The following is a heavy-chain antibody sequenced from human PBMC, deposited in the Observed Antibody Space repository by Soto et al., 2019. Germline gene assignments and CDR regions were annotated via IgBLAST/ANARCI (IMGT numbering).Heavy chain of an antibody. D-gene: IGHD3-9*01. J-gene: IGHJ4*02. CDR1: GFTFSSYA. Sequence: HPWGSLRLPCAASGFTFSSYAMSWVRQAPGKGLEWVSGIGGSGSSTFYADSVKGRSTISRDNSKNTLYLQMNSLRAEDTAVYHCAKVATGYYYYFDSWGRGTLVTVSS. V-gene: IGHV3-23*01. CDR2: IGGSGSST. CDR3: AKVATGYYYYFDS.